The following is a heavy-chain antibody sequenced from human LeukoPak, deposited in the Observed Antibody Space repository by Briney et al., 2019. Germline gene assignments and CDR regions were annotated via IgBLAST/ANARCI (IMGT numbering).Heavy chain of an antibody. J-gene: IGHJ4*02. Sequence: SETLSLTCAVYGGSFSGYYWSWIRQPPGKGLERIGEINHSGSTNYNPSLKSRVTISVDTSKNQFSLKLSSVTAADTAVYYCARALGRYCSSTSCYYPQIVFDYWGQGTLVTVSS. CDR2: INHSGST. D-gene: IGHD2-2*01. CDR1: GGSFSGYY. V-gene: IGHV4-34*01. CDR3: ARALGRYCSSTSCYYPQIVFDY.